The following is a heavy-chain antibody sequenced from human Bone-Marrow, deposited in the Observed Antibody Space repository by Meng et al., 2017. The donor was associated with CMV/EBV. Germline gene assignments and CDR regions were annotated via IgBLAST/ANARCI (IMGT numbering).Heavy chain of an antibody. CDR2: IYHSGST. J-gene: IGHJ4*02. V-gene: IGHV4-30-2*06. D-gene: IGHD3-10*01. CDR1: GGSVSGGGNY. CDR3: ARGDLSGSGIDY. Sequence: VSGGSVSGGGNYWSWIRQSPGKGLEWIGEIYHSGSTNYNPSLKSRVTISVDKSKNQFSLKLSSVTAADTAVYYCARGDLSGSGIDYWGQGTLVTVSS.